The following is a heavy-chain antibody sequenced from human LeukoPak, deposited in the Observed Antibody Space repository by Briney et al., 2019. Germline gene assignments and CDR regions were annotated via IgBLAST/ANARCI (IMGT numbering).Heavy chain of an antibody. D-gene: IGHD3-3*01. CDR3: ARDRASRFFDY. Sequence: PGGSLRLSCAASGFTFSSYGMHWVRQAPGKGLEWVAVIWYDGSNKYSADSVKGRFTISRDNSKNTLYLQVNSLRAEDTAVYYCARDRASRFFDYWGQGTLVTVSS. V-gene: IGHV3-33*01. CDR2: IWYDGSNK. J-gene: IGHJ4*02. CDR1: GFTFSSYG.